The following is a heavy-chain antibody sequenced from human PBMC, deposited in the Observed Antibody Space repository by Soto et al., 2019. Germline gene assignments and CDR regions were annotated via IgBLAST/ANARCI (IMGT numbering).Heavy chain of an antibody. D-gene: IGHD2-2*01. CDR2: ISSSSSTI. Sequence: GGSLRLSCAASGFTFSSYSMNWGRQAPGKGLEWVSYISSSSSTIYYADSVKGRFTISRDNAKNSLYLQMNSLRDEDTAVYYCARGYCSSTSCYWFDPWGQGTLVTVSS. V-gene: IGHV3-48*02. J-gene: IGHJ5*02. CDR3: ARGYCSSTSCYWFDP. CDR1: GFTFSSYS.